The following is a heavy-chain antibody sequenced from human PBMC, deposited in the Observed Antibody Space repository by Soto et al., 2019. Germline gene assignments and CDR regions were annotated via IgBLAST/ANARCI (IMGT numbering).Heavy chain of an antibody. J-gene: IGHJ2*01. CDR2: IYYSGST. Sequence: PSETLSLTCTFSGGSISSYYWSWIRQPPGKGLEWIGYIYYSGSTNYNPSLKSRVTISVDTSKNQFSLKLSSVTAADTAVYYCARGYSSSWYSWYFDLWGRGTLVTVSS. CDR3: ARGYSSSWYSWYFDL. CDR1: GGSISSYY. D-gene: IGHD6-13*01. V-gene: IGHV4-59*01.